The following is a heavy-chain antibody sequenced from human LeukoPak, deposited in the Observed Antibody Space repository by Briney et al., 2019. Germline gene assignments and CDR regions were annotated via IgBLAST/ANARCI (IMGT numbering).Heavy chain of an antibody. Sequence: GXSLRLSCAASGFTFSSYAMSWVRQAPGKGLEWVSAISGSGGSTYYADSVKGRFTIYRDNSKNKVYLKRNSLRAEDTAVYYCAKDPGGYCSGGSCYGNWGQGTLVTVSS. V-gene: IGHV3-23*01. CDR1: GFTFSSYA. D-gene: IGHD2-15*01. J-gene: IGHJ4*02. CDR2: ISGSGGST. CDR3: AKDPGGYCSGGSCYGN.